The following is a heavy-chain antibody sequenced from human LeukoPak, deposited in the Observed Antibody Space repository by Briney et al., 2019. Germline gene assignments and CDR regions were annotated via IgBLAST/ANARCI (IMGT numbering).Heavy chain of an antibody. Sequence: PGRSLRLSCAASGFTFSSYGMHWVRQAPGKGLEWVSVIYSGGSTYYADSVKGRFTISRHNSKNTLYLQMNSLRAEDTAVYYCARLYYYDSSGYYYPWGQGTLVTVSS. CDR3: ARLYYYDSSGYYYP. V-gene: IGHV3-53*04. J-gene: IGHJ5*02. D-gene: IGHD3-22*01. CDR1: GFTFSSYG. CDR2: IYSGGST.